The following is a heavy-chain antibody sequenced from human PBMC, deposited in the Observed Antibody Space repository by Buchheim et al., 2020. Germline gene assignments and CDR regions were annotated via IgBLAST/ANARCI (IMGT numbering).Heavy chain of an antibody. CDR2: IYYSGST. Sequence: QLQLQESGPGLVKPSETLSLTCTVSGGSISSSSYYWGWIRQPPGKGLEWIGSIYYSGSTYYNPSLKSPVTISVDTSKNQFPLKLSSVTAADTAVYYCASRYYDFWSGYYTGSYGMDVWGQGTT. CDR1: GGSISSSSYY. V-gene: IGHV4-39*07. J-gene: IGHJ6*02. D-gene: IGHD3-3*01. CDR3: ASRYYDFWSGYYTGSYGMDV.